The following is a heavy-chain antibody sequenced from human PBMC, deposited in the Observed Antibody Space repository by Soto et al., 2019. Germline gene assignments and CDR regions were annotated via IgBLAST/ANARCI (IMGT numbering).Heavy chain of an antibody. J-gene: IGHJ4*02. CDR2: IYHRGNT. V-gene: IGHV4-31*03. CDR1: GGSIRSDNYY. Sequence: PSETLSLTCTVSGGSIRSDNYYWSWIRQHPGKGLEWIGNIYHRGNTYYNPSLKSRITISVDTSKNHFSLKLSSVTAADTAVYYCSREITVTRERRFDYWGQGTLVTVSS. CDR3: SREITVTRERRFDY. D-gene: IGHD4-17*01.